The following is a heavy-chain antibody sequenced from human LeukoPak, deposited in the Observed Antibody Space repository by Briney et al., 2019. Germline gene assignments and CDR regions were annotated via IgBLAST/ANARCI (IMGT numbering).Heavy chain of an antibody. Sequence: PGGSLRLSCAASGFTFSSYGIHWVRQAPGKGLEWVAFIRYDGSNKYYADSVKGRFAISRDNSKNTLYLQMNSLRAEDTAVYYCAKTGSFTYYYDMDVWGKGTTVTVSS. CDR3: AKTGSFTYYYDMDV. J-gene: IGHJ6*03. D-gene: IGHD1-14*01. CDR1: GFTFSSYG. CDR2: IRYDGSNK. V-gene: IGHV3-30*02.